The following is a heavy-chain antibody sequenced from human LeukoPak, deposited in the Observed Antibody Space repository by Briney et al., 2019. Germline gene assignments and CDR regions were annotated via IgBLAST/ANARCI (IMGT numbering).Heavy chain of an antibody. CDR3: ARAAWLAWRYFDY. CDR2: ISSSSSYI. CDR1: GFTFSSYS. Sequence: GGSLRLSCAASGFTFSSYSMNWVRQAPGKGLEWVSSISSSSSYIYYADSVKGRFTISRDNAKNSLYLQMNSLRAEDTAVYYCARAAWLAWRYFDYWGQGTLVTVSS. D-gene: IGHD6-19*01. V-gene: IGHV3-21*01. J-gene: IGHJ4*02.